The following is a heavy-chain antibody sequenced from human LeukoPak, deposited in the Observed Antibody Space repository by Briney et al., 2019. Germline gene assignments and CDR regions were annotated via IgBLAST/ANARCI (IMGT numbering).Heavy chain of an antibody. J-gene: IGHJ4*02. V-gene: IGHV1-18*01. CDR2: ISAYNGNT. D-gene: IGHD6-13*01. CDR3: ASSLGIAAAGGLFDY. CDR1: GYTFTSYG. Sequence: ASVKVSCTASGYTFTSYGISWVRQAPGQGLEWMGWISAYNGNTNYAQKLQGRVTMTTDTSTSAAYMELRSLRSDDTAVYYCASSLGIAAAGGLFDYWGQGTLVTVSS.